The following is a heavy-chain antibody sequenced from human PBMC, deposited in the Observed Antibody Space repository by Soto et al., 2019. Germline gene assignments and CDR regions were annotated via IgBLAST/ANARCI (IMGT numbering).Heavy chain of an antibody. V-gene: IGHV2-70*01. CDR1: GFSLSTSGMC. J-gene: IGHJ4*02. CDR3: ARMNMLYSGGSYYFDY. Sequence: ESGPTLVNPTQTLTLTCTFSGFSLSTSGMCVSWIRQPPGKALEWLALIDWDDDKYYSTSLKTRLTISKDTSKNQVVLTMTYMDPVDTVTYYCARMNMLYSGGSYYFDYWGQGTLVTVSS. D-gene: IGHD2-8*01. CDR2: IDWDDDK.